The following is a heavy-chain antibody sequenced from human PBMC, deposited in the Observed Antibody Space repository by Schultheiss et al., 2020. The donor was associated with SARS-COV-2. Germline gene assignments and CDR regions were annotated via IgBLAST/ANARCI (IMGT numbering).Heavy chain of an antibody. CDR3: ARDRGYSSSWRRNYGMDV. CDR2: MSSTGSVI. Sequence: GGSLRLSCVASGFTFSNYEMNWVRQAPGKGLEWLSYMSSTGSVIYYAYSVKGRFTISRDNAHNTLHLQMNSLRAEDTAVYYCARDRGYSSSWRRNYGMDVWGQGTTVTVSS. CDR1: GFTFSNYE. D-gene: IGHD6-13*01. J-gene: IGHJ6*02. V-gene: IGHV3-48*03.